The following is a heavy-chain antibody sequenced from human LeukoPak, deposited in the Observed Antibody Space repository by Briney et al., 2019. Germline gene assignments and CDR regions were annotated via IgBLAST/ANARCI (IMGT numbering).Heavy chain of an antibody. CDR2: ISTNGDRT. J-gene: IGHJ4*02. D-gene: IGHD6-19*01. CDR1: GFTFRNCA. Sequence: GGSLRLSCAASGFTFRNCAMYWVRQARGRGVECVSVISTNGDRTYYADSVKGRFTISRDNSKNTLYLQMGSLRADDMAVYYCARGVAISSSGWYDTFDYWGQGALVTISS. CDR3: ARGVAISSSGWYDTFDY. V-gene: IGHV3-64*02.